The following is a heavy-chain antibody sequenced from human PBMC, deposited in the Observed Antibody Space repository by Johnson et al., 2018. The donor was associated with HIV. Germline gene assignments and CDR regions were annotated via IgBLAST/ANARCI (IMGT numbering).Heavy chain of an antibody. D-gene: IGHD2-15*01. J-gene: IGHJ3*02. V-gene: IGHV3-30*04. Sequence: QVQLVESGGGVVQPGRSLRLSCAASGFTVTNYAMHWVRQAPGKGLEWVAVTSYDGTNKYNADSVKGRFTISRENSKNTLFLQMNSLRAEDTAVYYCAREIVVEVAATLISGAFDIWGQGTMVTVSS. CDR2: TSYDGTNK. CDR1: GFTVTNYA. CDR3: AREIVVEVAATLISGAFDI.